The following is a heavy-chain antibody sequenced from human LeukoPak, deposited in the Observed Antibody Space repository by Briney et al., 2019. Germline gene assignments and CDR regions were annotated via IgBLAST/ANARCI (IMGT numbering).Heavy chain of an antibody. CDR3: ARPYYDFWSGYYTDPFDY. CDR1: GFTFSSYW. D-gene: IGHD3-3*01. Sequence: GGSLRLSCAASGFTFSSYWMSWVRQAPGKGLEWVANIKQDGSGKYYVDSVKGRFTISRDNAKNSLYLQMNSLRAEDTAVYYCARPYYDFWSGYYTDPFDYWGQGTLVTVSS. CDR2: IKQDGSGK. J-gene: IGHJ4*02. V-gene: IGHV3-7*01.